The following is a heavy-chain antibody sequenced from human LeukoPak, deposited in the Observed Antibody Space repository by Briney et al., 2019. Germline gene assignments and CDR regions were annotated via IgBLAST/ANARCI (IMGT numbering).Heavy chain of an antibody. V-gene: IGHV3-11*01. CDR2: ISSSGSTI. D-gene: IGHD6-19*01. Sequence: PGGSLRLSCAPSGFTLSDYYMSWLRQAPGEGLEWVSYISSSGSTIYYADSVKGRFTISRDNAKNSLYLQMNSLRAEDTAVYYCARDRVASSGWSGGSIDYWGQGTLVTVSS. CDR3: ARDRVASSGWSGGSIDY. CDR1: GFTLSDYY. J-gene: IGHJ4*02.